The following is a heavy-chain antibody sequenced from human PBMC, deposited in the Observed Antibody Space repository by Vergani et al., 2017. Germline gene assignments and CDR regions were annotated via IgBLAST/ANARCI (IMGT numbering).Heavy chain of an antibody. V-gene: IGHV4-38-2*02. CDR1: GYSITRAYY. Sequence: QVQLQESGPGLVKPSETLSVTCTVSGYSITRAYYWGWIRQAPGKGLEYIGSIYDSGSTYYNPSLKSRVAISLDASNSQFSLRLSSVTAADTAVYYCGGIYYYVRSNPLWYFDLWGRGTLVTVSS. CDR3: GGIYYYVRSNPLWYFDL. J-gene: IGHJ2*01. CDR2: IYDSGST. D-gene: IGHD3-22*01.